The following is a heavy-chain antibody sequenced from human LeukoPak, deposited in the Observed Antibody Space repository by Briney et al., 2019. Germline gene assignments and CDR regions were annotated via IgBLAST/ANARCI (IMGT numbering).Heavy chain of an antibody. CDR2: ISYDGSNR. D-gene: IGHD1-26*01. J-gene: IGHJ3*02. V-gene: IGHV3-30*18. Sequence: GRSLRLSCAASGFTFSSYGMHWVRQAPGKGLEWVAVISYDGSNRYYADSVKGRFTISRDNSKNTLYLQMNSLRAEDTAVYYCAKDSGSYRRAFDIWGQGTMVTVSS. CDR3: AKDSGSYRRAFDI. CDR1: GFTFSSYG.